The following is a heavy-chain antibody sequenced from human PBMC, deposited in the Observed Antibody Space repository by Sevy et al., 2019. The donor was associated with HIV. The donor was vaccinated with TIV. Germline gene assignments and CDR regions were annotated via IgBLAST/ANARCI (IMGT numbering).Heavy chain of an antibody. J-gene: IGHJ4*02. CDR3: ARAQYSSSWYEFDY. CDR2: ISAYNGNT. CDR1: GYTFTSYG. V-gene: IGHV1-18*01. Sequence: ASVKVSCKASGYTFTSYGISWVRQAPGQGLEWMGWISAYNGNTNYAQKLQGRVTMTTDTSTSTAYMELRSLRSDDTAVYYCARAQYSSSWYEFDYWGQGTLVTVSS. D-gene: IGHD6-13*01.